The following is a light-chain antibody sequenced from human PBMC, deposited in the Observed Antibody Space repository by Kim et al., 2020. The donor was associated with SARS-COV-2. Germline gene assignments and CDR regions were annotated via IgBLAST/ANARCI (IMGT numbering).Light chain of an antibody. Sequence: QSVLTQPPSVSGAPGQRVTISWTGSSSNIGAGYDVHWYQQLPGTAPKLLIYGNSNRPSGVPDRFSGSKSGTSASLAITGLQAEDEADYYCQSYDSSLSPVVFGGGTQLTVL. CDR2: GNS. V-gene: IGLV1-40*01. CDR1: SSNIGAGYD. J-gene: IGLJ2*01. CDR3: QSYDSSLSPVV.